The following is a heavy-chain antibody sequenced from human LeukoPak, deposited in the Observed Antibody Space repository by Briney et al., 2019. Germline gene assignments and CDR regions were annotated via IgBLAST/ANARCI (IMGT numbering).Heavy chain of an antibody. V-gene: IGHV1-69*05. CDR1: GGTFSSYA. CDR3: ARLNYGDGPFNY. J-gene: IGHJ4*02. Sequence: SVKVSCKASGGTFSSYAISWVRQAPGQGLEWMGRIIPIFGTANYAQKFQGRVTITTDESTSTAYMELSSLRSEDTAVYYCARLNYGDGPFNYWGQGTLVTVSS. D-gene: IGHD4-17*01. CDR2: IIPIFGTA.